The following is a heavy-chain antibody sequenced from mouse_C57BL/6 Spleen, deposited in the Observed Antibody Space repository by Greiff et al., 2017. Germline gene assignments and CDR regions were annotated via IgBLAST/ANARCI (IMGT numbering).Heavy chain of an antibody. J-gene: IGHJ4*01. Sequence: QVQLKQSGAELARPGASVKMSCKASGYTFTSYTMHWVKQRPGQGLEWIGYINPSRGYTKYNQKFKDKATLTADKSSSTAYMQLSSLTSEDSAVYYCATADSYAMDYWGQGTSVTVSS. CDR2: INPSRGYT. V-gene: IGHV1-4*01. CDR1: GYTFTSYT. CDR3: ATADSYAMDY.